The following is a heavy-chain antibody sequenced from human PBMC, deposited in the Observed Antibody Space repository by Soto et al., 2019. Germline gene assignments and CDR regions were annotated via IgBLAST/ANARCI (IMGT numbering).Heavy chain of an antibody. J-gene: IGHJ4*02. V-gene: IGHV4-34*01. CDR2: IDHSGST. D-gene: IGHD3-10*01. CDR3: ARYGSGILFDY. CDR1: GGSFSGYY. Sequence: QVHLQQWGAGLLKPSETPSLTCAVFGGSFSGYYWSWIRQPPGKGLEWIGEIDHSGSTNDNPSLKSRVTTSVDTSKNQFSLKLTSVTAADTAVYYCARYGSGILFDYWGQGALVTVSS.